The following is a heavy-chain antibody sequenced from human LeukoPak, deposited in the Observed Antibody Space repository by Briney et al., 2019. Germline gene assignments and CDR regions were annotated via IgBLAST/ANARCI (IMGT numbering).Heavy chain of an antibody. V-gene: IGHV3-48*01. CDR2: ISSSSSTI. CDR1: GFTFSSYR. Sequence: GGSLRLSCAASGFTFSSYRMNWVGQAPGKGVEWVSYISSSSSTIYYADSVKGRFTISRDNAKNSLYLQMNSLRAEDTAVYYCARSSRQLGGYAPWELMPPFDYWGQGTLVTVSS. CDR3: ARSSRQLGGYAPWELMPPFDY. D-gene: IGHD4-23*01. J-gene: IGHJ4*02.